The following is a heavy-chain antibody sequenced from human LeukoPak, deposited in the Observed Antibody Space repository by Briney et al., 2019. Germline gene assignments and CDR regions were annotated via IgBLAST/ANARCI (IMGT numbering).Heavy chain of an antibody. J-gene: IGHJ6*03. CDR1: GFTFSSYA. D-gene: IGHD3-9*01. Sequence: GGSLRLSCAASGFTFSSYAMSWVRQAPGKGLEWVSYISSSGSTIYYADSVKGRFTISRDNAKNSLYLQMNSLRAEDTAVYYCARDYYDILTGYYYYYMDVWGKGTTVTISS. CDR2: ISSSGSTI. V-gene: IGHV3-48*03. CDR3: ARDYYDILTGYYYYYMDV.